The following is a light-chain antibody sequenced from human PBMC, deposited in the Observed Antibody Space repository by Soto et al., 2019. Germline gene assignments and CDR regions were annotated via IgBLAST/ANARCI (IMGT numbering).Light chain of an antibody. J-gene: IGLJ2*01. CDR3: SSYAGSKNWV. V-gene: IGLV2-8*01. Sequence: QSALTQPPSAAGSPGQSVTISCTGTISDVGGYSYVSWYQQHPGKAPERVIYEVSKLSSGVPDRFSAPKYDHAAALTVSGLQDADEADYYCSSYAGSKNWVCGGGTKVNVL. CDR1: ISDVGGYSY. CDR2: EVS.